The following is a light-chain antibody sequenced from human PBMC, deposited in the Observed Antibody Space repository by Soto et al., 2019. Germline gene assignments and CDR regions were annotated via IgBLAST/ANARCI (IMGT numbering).Light chain of an antibody. CDR3: QQRSDWPA. V-gene: IGKV3-11*01. CDR1: QTVSNY. J-gene: IGKJ2*01. Sequence: EIVLTQSPATLSLSPGERATLSCRASQTVSNYLAWYQQKPGQAPRLLIYDASNRATDIPARFSGSGSGTDFTLTISSLEPEDFAVYYCQQRSDWPAFGQGTKLEIE. CDR2: DAS.